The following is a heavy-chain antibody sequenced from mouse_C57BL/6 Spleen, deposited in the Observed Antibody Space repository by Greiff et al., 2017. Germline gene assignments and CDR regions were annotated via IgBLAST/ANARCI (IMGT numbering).Heavy chain of an antibody. CDR1: GYTFTNYT. CDR3: ARTCSSSPWLAY. V-gene: IGHV1-4*01. J-gene: IGHJ3*01. Sequence: VQLQQSGAELARPGASVTMSCKASGYTFTNYTMHWVKQRPGQGLAWIGYINPSSGYPKYNQKFKDKATLTADKSSTTAYMQLSSRTSEDSAVYYCARTCSSSPWLAYWGQGTLVTVSA. CDR2: INPSSGYP. D-gene: IGHD3-1*01.